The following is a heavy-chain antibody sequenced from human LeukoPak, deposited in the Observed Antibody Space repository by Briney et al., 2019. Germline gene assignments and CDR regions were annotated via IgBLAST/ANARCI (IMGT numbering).Heavy chain of an antibody. Sequence: GGSPTLFCTASGYIFSSHAVRWLRHARGKGLEGVSSIGGSGKNTFYADAVKGRFTISRDNSKDTLYLQMNSLRAEDTAVYYCAKDLETINPTMDWGQGTLVTVSS. CDR2: IGGSGKNT. CDR3: AKDLETINPTMD. V-gene: IGHV3-23*01. CDR1: GYIFSSHA. D-gene: IGHD3-10*01. J-gene: IGHJ4*02.